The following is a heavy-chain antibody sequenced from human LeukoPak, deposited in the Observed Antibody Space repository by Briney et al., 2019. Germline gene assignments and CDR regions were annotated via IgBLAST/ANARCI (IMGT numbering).Heavy chain of an antibody. CDR3: AAGVLGTGYSTDAPFDY. J-gene: IGHJ4*02. CDR2: IVVGSGNT. V-gene: IGHV1-58*02. D-gene: IGHD6-13*01. Sequence: SVKVSCKASGFTFTSSAMQWVRQARGQRLEWIGWIVVGSGNTNYAQKFQERVTITRDMSTSTAYMELSSLRSEDTAVYYCAAGVLGTGYSTDAPFDYWGQGTLVTVSS. CDR1: GFTFTSSA.